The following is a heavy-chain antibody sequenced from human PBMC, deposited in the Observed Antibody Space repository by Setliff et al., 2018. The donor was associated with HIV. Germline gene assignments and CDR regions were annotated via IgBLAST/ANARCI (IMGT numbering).Heavy chain of an antibody. CDR3: GSGQHSYSYLGYYYSGVDV. D-gene: IGHD3-16*01. CDR1: GYTFTSYY. V-gene: IGHV1-46*01. CDR2: INPSGGST. Sequence: GASVKVSCKASGYTFTSYYMHWVRQAPGQGLEWMGIINPSGGSTSYAQKFQGRVTMTRDTSTRTAYMELSSLRYDDTAIYYCGSGQHSYSYLGYYYSGVDVWGQGTTVTVSS. J-gene: IGHJ6*02.